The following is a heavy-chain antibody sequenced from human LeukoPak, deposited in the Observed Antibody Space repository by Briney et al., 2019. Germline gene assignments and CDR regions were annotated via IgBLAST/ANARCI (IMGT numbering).Heavy chain of an antibody. J-gene: IGHJ4*02. CDR1: GYTLSELS. D-gene: IGHD3-22*01. CDR3: ATELRSGYFDY. Sequence: ASVKVSCKVSGYTLSELSMHWVRQAPGKGLEWMGGFDPEDDERIYAQKFQGRVTMTEDTSTDTAYMELSSLRSEDTAIYYCATELRSGYFDYRGQGTLVTVSS. V-gene: IGHV1-24*01. CDR2: FDPEDDER.